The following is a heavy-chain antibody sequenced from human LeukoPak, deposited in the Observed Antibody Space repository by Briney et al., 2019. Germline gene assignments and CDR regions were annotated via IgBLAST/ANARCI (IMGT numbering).Heavy chain of an antibody. J-gene: IGHJ4*02. CDR2: IGTSGTPI. D-gene: IGHD1-1*01. V-gene: IGHV3-11*01. CDR1: GFTFSDYF. Sequence: GGSLRLSCAASGFTFSDYFMSWFRQAPGERLEWLAYIGTSGTPIYYADSVKGRFTISRDDAKNSLYLHMNSLRAEDTAVYHCARGRLTTLYYFDYWGQGTLVSVSS. CDR3: ARGRLTTLYYFDY.